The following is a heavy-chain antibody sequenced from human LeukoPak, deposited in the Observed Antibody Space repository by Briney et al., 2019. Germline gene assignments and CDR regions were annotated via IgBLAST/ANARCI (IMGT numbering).Heavy chain of an antibody. V-gene: IGHV3-9*01. Sequence: GRSLTLSCAASGFTFDDYAMHWVRQAPGKGLEGVSGISWNSGSIGYADSVKGRFTISRDNAKNSLYLQMNSLRAEDTALYYCATATSPSGWSDRAVSFDYWGQGTLVTVSS. CDR1: GFTFDDYA. CDR2: ISWNSGSI. J-gene: IGHJ4*02. CDR3: ATATSPSGWSDRAVSFDY. D-gene: IGHD6-19*01.